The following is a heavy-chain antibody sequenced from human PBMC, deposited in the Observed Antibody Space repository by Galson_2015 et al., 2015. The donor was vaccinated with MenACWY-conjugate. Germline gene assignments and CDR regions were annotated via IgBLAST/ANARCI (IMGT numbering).Heavy chain of an antibody. D-gene: IGHD2-21*01. Sequence: SLRLSCAASGFTFSNYAMTWVRQAPGKGLEWVSAISGSSDTTYYADSVKGRFTISRDNSKNTLYLQMNSLRAEDTAVYYCAKPPADFIKHPIYCEYWGQGILVTVSS. CDR2: ISGSSDTT. CDR1: GFTFSNYA. CDR3: AKPPADFIKHPIYCEY. V-gene: IGHV3-23*01. J-gene: IGHJ4*02.